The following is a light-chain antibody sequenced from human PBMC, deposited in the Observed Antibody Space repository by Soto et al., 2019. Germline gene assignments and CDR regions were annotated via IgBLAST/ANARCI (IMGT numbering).Light chain of an antibody. Sequence: DIQMTQSPSTLSASVGDRVTITCRASQSISSWLAWYQQKPGKAPKLLIYDASSLESGVPLRFSGSGSGTEFTLTIDSLQPDDFATYHCQQYNGFSPTFGHGTKLEIE. CDR3: QQYNGFSPT. CDR1: QSISSW. V-gene: IGKV1-5*01. J-gene: IGKJ2*01. CDR2: DAS.